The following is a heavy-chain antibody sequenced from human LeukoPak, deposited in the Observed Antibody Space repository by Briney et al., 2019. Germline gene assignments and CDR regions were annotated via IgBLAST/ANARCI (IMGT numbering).Heavy chain of an antibody. V-gene: IGHV4-39*01. Sequence: SETLSLTCAVSGGSISSSSYYWGWIRQPPGKGLEWIGSIYYSGSTYYNPSLKSRVTISVGTSKNQFSLKLSSVTAADTAVYYCARPKGDSSSSSAFDIWGQGTMVTVSS. CDR1: GGSISSSSYY. D-gene: IGHD6-6*01. CDR2: IYYSGST. J-gene: IGHJ3*02. CDR3: ARPKGDSSSSSAFDI.